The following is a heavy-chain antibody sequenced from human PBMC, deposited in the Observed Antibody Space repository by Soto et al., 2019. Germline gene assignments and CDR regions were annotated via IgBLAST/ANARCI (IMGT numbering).Heavy chain of an antibody. D-gene: IGHD6-13*01. V-gene: IGHV1-18*01. CDR3: ARGGSTWSAEYYQH. J-gene: IGHJ1*01. Sequence: QVRLVQSGAEVKKPGASVKVSCKASGYIFTNYGISWVRQAPGKGPEWMGWISGYNDNTKYAQTAQGRVTMTTDTSTSTAYMEVRSLRSDDTAVYYCARGGSTWSAEYYQHWGQGTLVVVSS. CDR2: ISGYNDNT. CDR1: GYIFTNYG.